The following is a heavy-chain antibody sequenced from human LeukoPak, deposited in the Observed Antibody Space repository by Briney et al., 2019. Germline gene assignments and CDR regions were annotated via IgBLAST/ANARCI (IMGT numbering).Heavy chain of an antibody. D-gene: IGHD1-26*01. CDR3: ARVAMLRVGPKPVWDAFDI. V-gene: IGHV4-59*01. J-gene: IGHJ3*02. CDR1: GGSINNYY. CDR2: IYDSGST. Sequence: KTSETLSLTCAVSGGSINNYYWSWIRQPPGKGLEWIGYIYDSGSTNYNRSLKSRVTTSLDTSKNQVSLELSSVTAADTAVYYCARVAMLRVGPKPVWDAFDIWGRGTMVTVSS.